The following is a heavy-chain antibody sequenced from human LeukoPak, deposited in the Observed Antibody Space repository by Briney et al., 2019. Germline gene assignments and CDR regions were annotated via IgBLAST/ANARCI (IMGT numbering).Heavy chain of an antibody. CDR1: GFTFSRYW. J-gene: IGHJ5*02. CDR2: IKQDGSEK. CDR3: ARVGYDILRGARTMNWFDP. D-gene: IGHD3-9*01. Sequence: GGSLRLSCAASGFTFSRYWMTWVRQAPGKGLEWVANIKQDGSEKYYVDSVKGRFTISRDNAKNSLYLQMNSLRAEDTAVYYCARVGYDILRGARTMNWFDPWGQGTLVTVSS. V-gene: IGHV3-7*03.